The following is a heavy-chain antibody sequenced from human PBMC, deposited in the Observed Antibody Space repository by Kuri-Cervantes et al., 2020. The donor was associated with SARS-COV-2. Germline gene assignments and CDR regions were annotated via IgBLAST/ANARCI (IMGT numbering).Heavy chain of an antibody. J-gene: IGHJ4*02. CDR1: GYSFTSYW. D-gene: IGHD6-19*01. V-gene: IGHV5-10-1*01. CDR3: ARLIVVAGTPDY. Sequence: GESLKISCKGSGYSFTSYWIGWVRQMPGKGLEWMGRIDPSDSYTNYSPSFQGHVTISADKFISTAYLQWSSLKASDTAMYYCARLIVVAGTPDYWGQGTLVTVSS. CDR2: IDPSDSYT.